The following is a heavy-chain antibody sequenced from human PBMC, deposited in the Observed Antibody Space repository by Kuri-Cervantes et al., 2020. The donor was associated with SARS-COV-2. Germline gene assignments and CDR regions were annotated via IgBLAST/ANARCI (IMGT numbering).Heavy chain of an antibody. V-gene: IGHV1-46*01. CDR1: GYTFTSYY. J-gene: IGHJ6*03. CDR3: ARGGQYYDFWSGYPTDYYYYYMDV. D-gene: IGHD3-3*01. Sequence: ASVKVSCKASGYTFTSYYMHWVRQAPGQGLEWMRIINPSGGSTSYAQKFQGRVTMTRDTSTSTVYMELSSLRSEDTAVYYCARGGQYYDFWSGYPTDYYYYYMDVWGKGTTVTVSS. CDR2: INPSGGST.